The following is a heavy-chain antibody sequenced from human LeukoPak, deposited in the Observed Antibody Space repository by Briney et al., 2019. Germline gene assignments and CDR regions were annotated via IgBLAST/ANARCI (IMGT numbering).Heavy chain of an antibody. CDR1: GGSFSGYY. Sequence: SETLSLTCAVYGGSFSGYYWSWLRQPPGKGLESIGEINHSGSTNYNPSLKGRVTISVDTSKNQFSLKLSSVTAADTAVYYCARGRKKGRFDHWGQGTLVTVSS. CDR3: ARGRKKGRFDH. J-gene: IGHJ5*02. CDR2: INHSGST. V-gene: IGHV4-34*01.